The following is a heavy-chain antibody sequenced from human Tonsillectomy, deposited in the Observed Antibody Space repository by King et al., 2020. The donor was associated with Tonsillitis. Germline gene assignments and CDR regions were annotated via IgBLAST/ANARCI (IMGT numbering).Heavy chain of an antibody. D-gene: IGHD5-12*01. V-gene: IGHV5-51*01. J-gene: IGHJ4*02. CDR2: IYPSDSDT. CDR3: ARQGSGYDNRAISIDC. CDR1: GYRFTSYW. Sequence: QLVQSGAEVKKPGESLKISCKGSGYRFTSYWIGWVRQMPGKGLEWMGIIYPSDSDTRYSPSFQGQVTISADKSNSTAYLQWSSLKASDTAMYYCARQGSGYDNRAISIDCWGQGTLVTVSS.